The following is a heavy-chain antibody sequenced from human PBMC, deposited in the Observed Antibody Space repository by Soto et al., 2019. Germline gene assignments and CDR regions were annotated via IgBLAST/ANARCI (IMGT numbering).Heavy chain of an antibody. CDR3: AGEGVRVVTANLPCRYFDL. Sequence: QVQLVESGGGVVQPGRSLRLSCAASGFTFSSYGMHWVRQAPGKGLEWVAVIWYDGSDKYYADSVKGRFTISGDNSKNWMLCERISLGAEDTAVYYWAGEGVRVVTANLPCRYFDLWGRGTPVTVSS. CDR1: GFTFSSYG. CDR2: IWYDGSDK. J-gene: IGHJ2*01. V-gene: IGHV3-33*01. D-gene: IGHD2-21*02.